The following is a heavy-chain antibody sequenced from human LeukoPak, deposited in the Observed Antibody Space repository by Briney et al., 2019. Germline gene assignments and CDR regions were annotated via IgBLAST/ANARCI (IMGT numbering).Heavy chain of an antibody. CDR2: VTNNGGRT. CDR1: GFTFSSYA. D-gene: IGHD6-19*01. V-gene: IGHV3-23*01. Sequence: GGSLRLSCAASGFTFSSYAMSWVRQAPGKGLEWVSLVTNNGGRTFYADSVKGRFTISRDNSKDTLYLQMNSLRAEDTAVYYCVNLYSSNYWGQGTLVTVSS. J-gene: IGHJ4*02. CDR3: VNLYSSNY.